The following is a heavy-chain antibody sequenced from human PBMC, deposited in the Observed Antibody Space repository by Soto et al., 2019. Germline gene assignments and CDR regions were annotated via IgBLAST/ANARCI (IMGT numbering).Heavy chain of an antibody. Sequence: ASVKVSCKTSGYTFTDYYMHWVRHAPGQGLEWMGWINPNSGGTNYAQKFQGRVTMTRDTSISTAYMELSRLRSDDTAVYYCARVNVVVVAATREYYFDYWGQGTLVTVSS. J-gene: IGHJ4*02. CDR2: INPNSGGT. V-gene: IGHV1-2*02. CDR1: GYTFTDYY. D-gene: IGHD2-15*01. CDR3: ARVNVVVVAATREYYFDY.